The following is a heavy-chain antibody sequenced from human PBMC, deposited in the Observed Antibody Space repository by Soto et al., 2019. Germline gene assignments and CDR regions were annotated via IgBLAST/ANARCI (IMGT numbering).Heavy chain of an antibody. Sequence: QVQLVESGGGVVQPGRSLRLSCAVSGFTFSSYGIHWVRQAPGKGLEWVAVISYDGSNKYYADSVKGRFTISRDNSKNTLYLQMNSLRAEDTAVYYCAKDHYDTLTGYYGPDYWGQGTLVTVSS. J-gene: IGHJ4*02. CDR1: GFTFSSYG. CDR3: AKDHYDTLTGYYGPDY. D-gene: IGHD3-9*01. V-gene: IGHV3-30*18. CDR2: ISYDGSNK.